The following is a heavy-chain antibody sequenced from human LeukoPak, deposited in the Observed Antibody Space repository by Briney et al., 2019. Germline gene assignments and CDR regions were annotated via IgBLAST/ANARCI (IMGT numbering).Heavy chain of an antibody. CDR2: VSSSGSYI. J-gene: IGHJ4*02. CDR3: ARGGCSGGTCPLDY. Sequence: GGSLRLSCAVSGFTFTTYSMNWVRQAPGKGLEWVSSVSSSGSYIYYADSVKGRFTVSRDNAKNSLYLQMNSLRAEDTAVYYCARGGCSGGTCPLDYWGQGTLVTVSS. CDR1: GFTFTTYS. D-gene: IGHD2-15*01. V-gene: IGHV3-21*01.